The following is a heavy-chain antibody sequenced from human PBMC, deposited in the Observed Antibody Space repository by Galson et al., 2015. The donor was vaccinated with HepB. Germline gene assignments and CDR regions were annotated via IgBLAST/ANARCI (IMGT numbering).Heavy chain of an antibody. CDR2: IIPIFGTA. V-gene: IGHV1-69*13. Sequence: SVKVSCKASGGTFSSYAISWVRQAPGQGLEWMGGIIPIFGTANYAQKFQGRVTITADESTSTAYMELSSLRSEDTAVYYCASTSQPPSYYDSTAENDAFDIWGQGTMVTVSS. CDR3: ASTSQPPSYYDSTAENDAFDI. J-gene: IGHJ3*02. D-gene: IGHD3-22*01. CDR1: GGTFSSYA.